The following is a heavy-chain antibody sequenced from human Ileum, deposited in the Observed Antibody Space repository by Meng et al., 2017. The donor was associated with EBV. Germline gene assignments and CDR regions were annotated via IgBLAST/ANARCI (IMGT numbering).Heavy chain of an antibody. CDR3: ARGVYGPTTRGREYFIP. V-gene: IGHV4-34*01. CDR2: IIHSSST. D-gene: IGHD2-8*01. Sequence: QEQRLQGCEALLMPPEAQSIPSGVHSGSSNGCYVTRSGHHPARRREGLGEIIHSSSTNYNPSLKSRVIISVDTTKNQFSLNMSSVTATDTAVYYCARGVYGPTTRGREYFIPWGRGTLVTVSS. CDR1: SGSSNGCY. J-gene: IGHJ1*01.